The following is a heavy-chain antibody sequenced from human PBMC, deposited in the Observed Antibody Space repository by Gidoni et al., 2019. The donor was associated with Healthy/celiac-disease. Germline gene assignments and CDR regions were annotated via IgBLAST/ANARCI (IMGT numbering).Heavy chain of an antibody. Sequence: QVQLQESGPGLVKPSETLSLTCTVSGGSISSYYWSWIRQPPGKGLEWIGYIYYSGSTNYNPSLKSRVTISVDTSKNQFSLKLSSVTAADTAVYYCARFHDFWSGYYFDYWGQGTLVTVSS. D-gene: IGHD3-3*01. CDR3: ARFHDFWSGYYFDY. J-gene: IGHJ4*02. CDR1: GGSISSYY. V-gene: IGHV4-59*01. CDR2: IYYSGST.